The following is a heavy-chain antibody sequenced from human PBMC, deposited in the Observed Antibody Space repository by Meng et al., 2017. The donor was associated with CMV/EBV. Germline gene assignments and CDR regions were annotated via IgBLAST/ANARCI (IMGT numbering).Heavy chain of an antibody. CDR2: IKQDGSEK. J-gene: IGHJ3*02. Sequence: GESLKISCAASGFTVSSNEMSWVRQAPGKGLEWVANIKQDGSEKYYVDSVKGRFTISRDNAKNSLYLQMNSLRAEDTAVYYCARAMLADAFDIWGQGTMVTVSS. CDR3: ARAMLADAFDI. CDR1: GFTVSSNE. D-gene: IGHD3-10*02. V-gene: IGHV3-7*01.